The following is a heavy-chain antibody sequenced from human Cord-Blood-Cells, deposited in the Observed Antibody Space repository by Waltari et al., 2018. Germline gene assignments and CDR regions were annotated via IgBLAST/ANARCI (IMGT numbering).Heavy chain of an antibody. CDR2: ISWDGGST. D-gene: IGHD3-10*01. J-gene: IGHJ4*02. V-gene: IGHV3-43D*04. CDR1: GFTFDDYA. CDR3: AKDILNYYGSGSYYDY. Sequence: EVQLVESGGVVVQPGGSLRLSCAASGFTFDDYAMHWVRQAPGKGLEWVSLISWDGGSTYYADSVKCRFTISRDNSKNSLYLQMNSLRAEDTALYYCAKDILNYYGSGSYYDYWGQGTLVTVSS.